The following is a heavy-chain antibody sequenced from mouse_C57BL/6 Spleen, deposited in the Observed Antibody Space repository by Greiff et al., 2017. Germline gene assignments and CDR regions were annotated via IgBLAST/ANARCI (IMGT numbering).Heavy chain of an antibody. V-gene: IGHV1-54*01. CDR1: GYAFTNYL. CDR2: INPGSGGT. J-gene: IGHJ4*01. D-gene: IGHD6-2*01. Sequence: QVQLKESGAELVRPGTSVKVSCKASGYAFTNYLIEWVKQRPGQGLEWIGVINPGSGGTNYNEKFKGKATLTADKSSSTAYMQLSSLTSEDSAVYFCARGESLYAMDYWGQGTSVTVSS. CDR3: ARGESLYAMDY.